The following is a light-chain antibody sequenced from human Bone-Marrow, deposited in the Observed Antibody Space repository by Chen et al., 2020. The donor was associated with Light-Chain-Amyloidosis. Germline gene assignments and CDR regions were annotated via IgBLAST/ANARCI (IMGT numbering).Light chain of an antibody. V-gene: IGKV4-1*01. CDR2: WAS. Sequence: DIVMTQSPDSLAVSLGERATINCKSSESLLYRSNNKNYLGWYQQKPGQSPKLLMYWASTRESGFPDRFSGSGSGTDFTLTINSLQAEDVAVYYCQQYYSTPYTFGQGTELEIQ. CDR1: ESLLYRSNNKNY. CDR3: QQYYSTPYT. J-gene: IGKJ2*01.